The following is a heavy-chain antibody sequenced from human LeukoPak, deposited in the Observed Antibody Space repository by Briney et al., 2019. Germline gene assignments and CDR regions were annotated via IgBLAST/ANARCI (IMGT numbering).Heavy chain of an antibody. D-gene: IGHD6-6*01. CDR3: AKGGFRPAFTRYYFDY. Sequence: PGGSLRLSCAASGFTFSSYAMSWVRQAPGKGLEWVSAISGSGGSTYYADSVKGRFTISRDNSKNTLYLQMNSLRAEDTAVYYCAKGGFRPAFTRYYFDYWGQGTLVTVSS. CDR1: GFTFSSYA. V-gene: IGHV3-23*01. J-gene: IGHJ4*02. CDR2: ISGSGGST.